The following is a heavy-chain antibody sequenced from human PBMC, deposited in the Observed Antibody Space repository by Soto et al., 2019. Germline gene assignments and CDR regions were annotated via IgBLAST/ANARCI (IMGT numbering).Heavy chain of an antibody. CDR1: GFTFSSYG. CDR2: IWYDGSNK. CDR3: ARDRRASIVVVVAANYGMDV. V-gene: IGHV3-33*01. J-gene: IGHJ6*02. Sequence: GGSLRISWGGSGFTFSSYGLHWGRPASGKGLGWVAVIWYDGSNKYYADSVKGRFTISRDNSKNTLYLQMNSLRAEDTAVYYCARDRRASIVVVVAANYGMDVWGQGTTVTVSS. D-gene: IGHD2-15*01.